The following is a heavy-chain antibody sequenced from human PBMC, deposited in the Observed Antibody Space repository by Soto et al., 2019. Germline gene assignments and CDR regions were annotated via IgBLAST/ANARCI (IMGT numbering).Heavy chain of an antibody. D-gene: IGHD4-17*01. V-gene: IGHV3-30-3*01. J-gene: IGHJ3*02. CDR2: ISYDGSNK. CDR3: ARGQEDYGDYDAFDI. Sequence: GGSLRLSCAASGFTFSGYAMHWVRQAPGKGLEWVAVISYDGSNKYYADSVKGRFTISRDNSKNTLYLQMNSLRAEDTAVYYCARGQEDYGDYDAFDIWGQGTMVTVSS. CDR1: GFTFSGYA.